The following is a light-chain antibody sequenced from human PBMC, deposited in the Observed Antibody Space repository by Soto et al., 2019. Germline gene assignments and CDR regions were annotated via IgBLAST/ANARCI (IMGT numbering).Light chain of an antibody. CDR1: SSNIGSNF. CDR3: AAWDDSLSGVV. V-gene: IGLV1-47*01. CDR2: RNN. J-gene: IGLJ2*01. Sequence: QSVLTQPPSASGTPGQRVTISCSGSSSNIGSNFIYWYQQLPGTAPKLLIDRNNKRPSGVPDRFSGSKSGTSASLAISGLRSEDEGDYHCAAWDDSLSGVVFGGGTKVTVL.